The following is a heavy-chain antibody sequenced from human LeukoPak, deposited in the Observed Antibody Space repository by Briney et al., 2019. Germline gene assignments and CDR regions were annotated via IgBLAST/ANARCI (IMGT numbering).Heavy chain of an antibody. D-gene: IGHD4-17*01. Sequence: GGSLRLSCAASGFTFSNAWMSWVRQAPGKGLEWVGRIKSKTDGGTTDYAAPVKGRFTISRDDSKNTLYLQMNSLKTEDTAVYYCTTDATSDDYGARFDYWGQGTLVTVSS. CDR1: GFTFSNAW. CDR2: IKSKTDGGTT. J-gene: IGHJ4*02. CDR3: TTDATSDDYGARFDY. V-gene: IGHV3-15*01.